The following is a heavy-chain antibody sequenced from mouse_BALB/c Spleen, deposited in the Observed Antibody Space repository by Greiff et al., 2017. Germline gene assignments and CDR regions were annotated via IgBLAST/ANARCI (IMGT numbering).Heavy chain of an antibody. CDR1: GYTFTDYA. V-gene: IGHV1S137*01. CDR2: ISTYYGDA. J-gene: IGHJ3*01. CDR3: ARDPGLAY. Sequence: QVQLQQSGAELVRPGVSVKISCKGSGYTFTDYAMHWVKQSHAKSLEWIGVISTYYGDASYNQKFKGKATMTVDKSSSTAYMELARLTSEDSAIYYCARDPGLAYWGQGTLVTVSA.